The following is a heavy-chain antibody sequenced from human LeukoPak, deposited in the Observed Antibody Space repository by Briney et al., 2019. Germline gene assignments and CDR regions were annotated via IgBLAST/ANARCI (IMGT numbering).Heavy chain of an antibody. CDR1: GYTFTGYY. CDR2: INPNSGGT. D-gene: IGHD6-13*01. J-gene: IGHJ4*02. CDR3: ASPLQQQLDDLYFDY. Sequence: ASVKVSCKASGYTFTGYYMHWVRQAPGQGLEWMGWINPNSGGTNYAQKFQGRVTMTRDTSISTAYMELSRLRSEDTAVYYCASPLQQQLDDLYFDYWGQGTLVTVSS. V-gene: IGHV1-2*02.